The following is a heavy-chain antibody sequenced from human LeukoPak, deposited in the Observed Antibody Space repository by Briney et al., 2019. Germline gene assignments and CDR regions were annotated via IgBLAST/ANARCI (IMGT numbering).Heavy chain of an antibody. V-gene: IGHV5-51*01. Sequence: GESLKISYKGSGYIFTSYWIGWVRQMPGKGLEWMGIIYPGDSDTRYSPSFQGQVTISADKSISTAYLQWSSLKASDTAMYYCARQPYCGGDCYFYDNWGQGTLVTVSS. D-gene: IGHD2-21*02. CDR2: IYPGDSDT. J-gene: IGHJ4*02. CDR1: GYIFTSYW. CDR3: ARQPYCGGDCYFYDN.